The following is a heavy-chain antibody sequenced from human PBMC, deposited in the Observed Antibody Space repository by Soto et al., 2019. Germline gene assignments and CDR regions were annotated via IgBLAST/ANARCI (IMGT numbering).Heavy chain of an antibody. V-gene: IGHV3-21*01. J-gene: IGHJ4*02. CDR3: ASLEGIAAAATDY. CDR2: ISSSGSYI. CDR1: GFTFSSYS. Sequence: GGSLRLSCAASGFTFSSYSMNWVRQAPGKGLEWVSSISSSGSYIYYADSVKGRFTIYRDNAKNSLYLQMNSLRAENTAVYYCASLEGIAAAATDYWGQGTLVTVSS. D-gene: IGHD6-13*01.